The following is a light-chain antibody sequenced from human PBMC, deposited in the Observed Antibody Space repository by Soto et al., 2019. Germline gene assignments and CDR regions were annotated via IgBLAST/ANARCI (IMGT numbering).Light chain of an antibody. Sequence: DIVMTQTPLSLSVTPGQPASISCKSRQSLRHSDGKTYLYWYMQKPGQPPQLLIYEVSNRCSGVPDRFSGSGSWPDFTLKLSRVEAGDVGVYCCMQSIPLPLTFGGGTKVEL. CDR2: EVS. V-gene: IGKV2D-29*01. CDR1: QSLRHSDGKTY. CDR3: MQSIPLPLT. J-gene: IGKJ4*01.